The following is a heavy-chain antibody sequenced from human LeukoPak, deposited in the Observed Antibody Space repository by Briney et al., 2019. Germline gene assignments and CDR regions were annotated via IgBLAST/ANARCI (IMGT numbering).Heavy chain of an antibody. CDR2: IYYSGST. V-gene: IGHV4-59*08. D-gene: IGHD3-9*01. CDR3: ATRSYDILTGYPDPYYYYYGMDV. Sequence: PSETLSLTCTVSGGSISSYYWSWIRQPPGKGLEWIGDIYYSGSTNYNPSLKSRVTISVDTSKNQFSLKLSSVTAADTAVYYCATRSYDILTGYPDPYYYYYGMDVWGQGTTVTVSS. CDR1: GGSISSYY. J-gene: IGHJ6*02.